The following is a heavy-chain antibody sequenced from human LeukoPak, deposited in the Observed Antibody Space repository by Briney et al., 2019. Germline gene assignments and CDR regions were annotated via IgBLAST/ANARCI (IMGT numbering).Heavy chain of an antibody. CDR1: GGTFSSYA. J-gene: IGHJ6*03. CDR2: IIPIFGTA. V-gene: IGHV1-69*13. D-gene: IGHD2-2*01. CDR3: ARDPRSSTSCRACYYYMDV. Sequence: SVKVSCKASGGTFSSYAISWVRQAPGQGLEWMGGIIPIFGTANYAQKFQGRVTITADESTSTAYMELSSLISEDTAVYYCARDPRSSTSCRACYYYMDVWGKGTTVTVSS.